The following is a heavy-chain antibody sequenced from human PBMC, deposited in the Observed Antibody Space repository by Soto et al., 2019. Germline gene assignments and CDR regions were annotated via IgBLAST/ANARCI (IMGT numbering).Heavy chain of an antibody. CDR2: IYYSGST. J-gene: IGHJ3*02. D-gene: IGHD3-22*01. CDR1: GGSISSGGYY. Sequence: SETLSLTCTVSGGSISSGGYYWSWIRQHPGKGLEWIGYIYYSGSTYYNPSLKSRVTISVDTSKNQFSLELSSVTAADTAVYYCARETYYYDSSGYYLMLFDIWGQGTMVTVSS. CDR3: ARETYYYDSSGYYLMLFDI. V-gene: IGHV4-31*03.